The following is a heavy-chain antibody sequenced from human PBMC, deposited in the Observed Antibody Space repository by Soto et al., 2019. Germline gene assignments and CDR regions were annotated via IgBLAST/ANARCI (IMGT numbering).Heavy chain of an antibody. CDR3: ATNRYCSGGSCYPKKNDYYYDMHV. Sequence: QVQLVQSGAEVKKPGASVKVSCKASGYTFTSYAMHWVRQAPGQRLEWMGWINAGNGNTKYSQKFQGRVTITRDTSASTAYMELSSLRSEDTAVYYCATNRYCSGGSCYPKKNDYYYDMHVWGKGTTVTVSS. CDR2: INAGNGNT. CDR1: GYTFTSYA. V-gene: IGHV1-3*01. D-gene: IGHD2-15*01. J-gene: IGHJ6*03.